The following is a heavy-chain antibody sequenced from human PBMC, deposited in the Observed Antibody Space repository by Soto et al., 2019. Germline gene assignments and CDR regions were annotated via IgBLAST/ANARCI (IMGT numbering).Heavy chain of an antibody. V-gene: IGHV4-61*08. CDR2: IYYRGST. J-gene: IGHJ6*02. D-gene: IGHD3-10*01. Sequence: PPETLSPTCPVSGGSATIGASFWSWLRQTPGKRLEWIAYIYYRGSTKYYPSLKSRATISVETSKSQVSLTLTSMTAADAARYCCARSQSYYYYCFDVWGQGTAVTVSS. CDR3: ARSQSYYYYCFDV. CDR1: GGSATIGASF.